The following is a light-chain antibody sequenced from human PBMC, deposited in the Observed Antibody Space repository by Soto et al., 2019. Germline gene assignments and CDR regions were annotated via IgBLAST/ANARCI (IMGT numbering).Light chain of an antibody. CDR1: QDINKF. CDR3: QQLTTYPYT. Sequence: IQLTQSPSSLSASVGDRVTLTCRASQDINKFLALFQQTPGKAPKLLVYSASTLHSGVPSRFSGSGSGTDFALTISSLQPEDFATYYCQQLTTYPYTFGQGTRLDIK. V-gene: IGKV1-9*01. CDR2: SAS. J-gene: IGKJ2*01.